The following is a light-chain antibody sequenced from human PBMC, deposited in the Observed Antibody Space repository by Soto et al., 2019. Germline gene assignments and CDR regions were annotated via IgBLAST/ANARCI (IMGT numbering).Light chain of an antibody. Sequence: QSVLTQPASVSGSPGQSITISCTGTSSDVGSYNLVSWYQQHPGKAPKLMIYEGSKRPSGVSNRFSGSKSGNTASLTISGLQAEDEADYYCCSYADSYTWVFGGGTQLTVL. J-gene: IGLJ3*02. V-gene: IGLV2-23*01. CDR1: SSDVGSYNL. CDR3: CSYADSYTWV. CDR2: EGS.